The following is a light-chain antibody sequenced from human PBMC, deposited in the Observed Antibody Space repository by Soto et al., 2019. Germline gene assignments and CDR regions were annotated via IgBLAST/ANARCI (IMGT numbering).Light chain of an antibody. CDR2: EDT. J-gene: IGLJ1*01. Sequence: QSVLTQPPSVSGAPGERVTISCTGSSSNIGAGYDVHWYQQLPGTSPKLLIYEDTDRPSGVPDRVSGSKSGTSASLAITGLLAEDEAYYYCQSYDNSLSGSYVCGTGTKLTVL. V-gene: IGLV1-40*01. CDR1: SSNIGAGYD. CDR3: QSYDNSLSGSYV.